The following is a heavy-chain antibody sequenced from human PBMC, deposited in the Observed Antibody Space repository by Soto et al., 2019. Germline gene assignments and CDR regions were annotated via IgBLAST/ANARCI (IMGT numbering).Heavy chain of an antibody. CDR3: ARALKRIAARPPAGY. D-gene: IGHD6-6*01. V-gene: IGHV3-33*01. J-gene: IGHJ4*02. CDR2: IWYDGSNK. CDR1: GFTFSSYG. Sequence: QVQLVESGGGVVQPGRSLRLSCAASGFTFSSYGMHWVRQAPGKGLEWVAVIWYDGSNKYYADSVKGRFTISRDNSKNTLYLQMNSLRAEDTAVYYCARALKRIAARPPAGYWGQGTLVTVSS.